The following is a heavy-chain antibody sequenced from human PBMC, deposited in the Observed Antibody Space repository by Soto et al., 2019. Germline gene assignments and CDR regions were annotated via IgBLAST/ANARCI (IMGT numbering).Heavy chain of an antibody. CDR3: ARASEAY. Sequence: PGGSLRLSCAASGFTFSSYAMHWVRQAPGKGLEWVAVISYDGSNKYYADSVKGRFTISRDNSKNTLYLQMNSLRAEDTAVYYCARASEAYWGQGTLVTVSS. J-gene: IGHJ4*02. CDR2: ISYDGSNK. V-gene: IGHV3-30-3*01. CDR1: GFTFSSYA.